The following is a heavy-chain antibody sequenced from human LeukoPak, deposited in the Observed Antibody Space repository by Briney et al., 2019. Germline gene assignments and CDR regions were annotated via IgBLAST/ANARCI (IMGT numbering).Heavy chain of an antibody. J-gene: IGHJ4*02. V-gene: IGHV4-59*02. D-gene: IGHD3-22*01. CDR2: LYYSGST. CDR1: GNSVSGYY. CDR3: ARVLRSSGSPDY. Sequence: SETLSLTCTVSGNSVSGYYWTWIRQPPGKGLEWIGYLYYSGSTNYNPSLKSRVTISVDTSKNQFSLKLSSVTAADTAVYYCARVLRSSGSPDYWGQGTLVTVSS.